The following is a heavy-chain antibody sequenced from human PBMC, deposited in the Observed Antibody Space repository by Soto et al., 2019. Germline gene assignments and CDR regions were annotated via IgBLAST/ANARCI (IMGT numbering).Heavy chain of an antibody. CDR2: INTDIGNT. Sequence: QVQLVQSGAEVKRPGASVKLSCKTSGYTFTNYAMFWVRQAPGQRLEWLGWINTDIGNTKYSQKFQGRVTITRDTSANIVYMELSSLQSEDTAVYYCARDRSLRGRSWFDPWGQGTLVTVSS. J-gene: IGHJ5*02. D-gene: IGHD3-10*01. V-gene: IGHV1-3*04. CDR1: GYTFTNYA. CDR3: ARDRSLRGRSWFDP.